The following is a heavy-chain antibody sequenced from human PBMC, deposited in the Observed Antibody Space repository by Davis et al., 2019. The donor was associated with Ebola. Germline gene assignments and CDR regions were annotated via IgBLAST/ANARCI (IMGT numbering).Heavy chain of an antibody. V-gene: IGHV3-30-3*01. D-gene: IGHD6-13*01. J-gene: IGHJ6*02. CDR1: GFTFDDYA. CDR3: AREGSSSSSWNRWGYYYYYGMDV. Sequence: LKISCAASGFTFDDYAMHWVRQAPGKGLEWVAVISYDGSNKYYADSVKGRFTISRDNSKNTLHLQMNSLRAEDTAVYYCAREGSSSSSWNRWGYYYYYGMDVWGQGTTVTVSS. CDR2: ISYDGSNK.